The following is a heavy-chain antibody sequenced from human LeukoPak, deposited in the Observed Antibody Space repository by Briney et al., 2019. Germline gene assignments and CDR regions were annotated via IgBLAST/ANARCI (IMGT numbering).Heavy chain of an antibody. CDR2: IRYDGSNK. D-gene: IGHD3-3*01. J-gene: IGHJ4*02. CDR1: GFTLSNYG. Sequence: GGSLRLSCAASGFTLSNYGMHWVRQAPGKGLEWVAFIRYDGSNKYYADSVKGRFTISRDNSKNTLYLQMNSLRAEDTAVYYCAKERPTIFGVVPLLDWGQGTLVTVSS. V-gene: IGHV3-30*02. CDR3: AKERPTIFGVVPLLD.